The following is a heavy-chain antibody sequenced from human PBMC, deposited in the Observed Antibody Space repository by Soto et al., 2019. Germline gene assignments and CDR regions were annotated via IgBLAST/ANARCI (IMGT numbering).Heavy chain of an antibody. CDR3: ARDDCSSTSCYVDWFDP. Sequence: VKVSCKASGYTFTGTYMHWVRQAPGKGIEWMGRIIPILGIANYAQKFQGRVTITADKSTSTAYMELSSLRSEDTAVYYCARDDCSSTSCYVDWFDPWGQGTLVTVSS. CDR2: IIPILGIA. CDR1: GYTFTGTY. V-gene: IGHV1-69*10. J-gene: IGHJ5*02. D-gene: IGHD2-2*01.